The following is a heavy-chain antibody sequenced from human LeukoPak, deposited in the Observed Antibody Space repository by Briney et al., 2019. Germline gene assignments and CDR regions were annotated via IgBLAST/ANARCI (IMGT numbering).Heavy chain of an antibody. Sequence: ASVKVSCKASGYTFTSYGISWVRQAPGQGLEWMGWISAYNGNTNYAQKLQGRVTVTRNTSITTAYMDLSSLRSDDTAVYYCARGTKYSSGWYWFDTWGQGTLVTVSS. V-gene: IGHV1-18*01. J-gene: IGHJ5*02. CDR2: ISAYNGNT. CDR1: GYTFTSYG. CDR3: ARGTKYSSGWYWFDT. D-gene: IGHD6-19*01.